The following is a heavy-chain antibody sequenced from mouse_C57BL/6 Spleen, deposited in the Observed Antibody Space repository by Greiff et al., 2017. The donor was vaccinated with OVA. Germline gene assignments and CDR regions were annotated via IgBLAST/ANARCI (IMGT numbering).Heavy chain of an antibody. CDR1: GYTFTGYW. D-gene: IGHD1-1*01. CDR3: ARLGGTTVVVHWYFYV. CDR2: ILPGSGST. J-gene: IGHJ1*03. Sequence: QVQLQQSGAELMKPGASVKLSCKATGYTFTGYWIEWVKQRPGHGLEWIGEILPGSGSTNYNEKFKGKATFTADTSTNTAYMQLSSLTTEDSAIYYCARLGGTTVVVHWYFYVWGTGTTVTVSS. V-gene: IGHV1-9*01.